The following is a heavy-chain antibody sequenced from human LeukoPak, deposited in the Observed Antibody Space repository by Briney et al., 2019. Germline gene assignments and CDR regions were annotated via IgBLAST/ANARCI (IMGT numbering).Heavy chain of an antibody. V-gene: IGHV4-59*01. Sequence: SGTLSLTCTVSVGSISSYYWSWIRQPPGKGLEWIGYIYYSGSTKYNPSLRSRVTISVDTSKNQFSLKLSSVTAADTAVYYCANTYSGPFQHWGQGTLVTVSS. CDR1: VGSISSYY. CDR2: IYYSGST. J-gene: IGHJ1*01. CDR3: ANTYSGPFQH. D-gene: IGHD2-15*01.